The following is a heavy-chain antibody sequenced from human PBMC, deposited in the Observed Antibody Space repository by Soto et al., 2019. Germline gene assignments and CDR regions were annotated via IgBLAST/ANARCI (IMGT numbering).Heavy chain of an antibody. J-gene: IGHJ4*01. CDR1: GYTFTSYG. CDR3: AREYIALYILVVPAPLGY. V-gene: IGHV1-18*01. D-gene: IGHD2-2*01. Sequence: QVQLVQSGAEVKKPGASVKVSCKASGYTFTSYGISWVRQAPGQGLEWMGWISAYNGNTNYAQKLQGRDTITTDTSPSNPYIELMRQTSVHPAVYYWAREYIALYILVVPAPLGYWGHGTPVTLSS. CDR2: ISAYNGNT.